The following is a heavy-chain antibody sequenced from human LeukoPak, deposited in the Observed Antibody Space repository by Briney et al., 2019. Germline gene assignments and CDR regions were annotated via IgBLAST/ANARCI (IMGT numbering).Heavy chain of an antibody. V-gene: IGHV3-30-3*01. Sequence: GRSLRLSCTASGFTFRNYAMHWLRQAPGKGLEWVAVISYEGSDKYYADSVKGRFTISRDNSKNTLFVQMNSLRAEDTALYYCAKETGYSSGWWPVYDAFDIWGQGTMVTVSS. CDR2: ISYEGSDK. J-gene: IGHJ3*02. CDR1: GFTFRNYA. D-gene: IGHD6-19*01. CDR3: AKETGYSSGWWPVYDAFDI.